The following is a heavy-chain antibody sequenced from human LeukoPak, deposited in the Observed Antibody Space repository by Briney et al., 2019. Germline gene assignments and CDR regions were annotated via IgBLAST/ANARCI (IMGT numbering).Heavy chain of an antibody. CDR1: GYTFTSYD. CDR3: ARAGPIVPFDY. CDR2: MNPNSGNT. D-gene: IGHD2-8*01. V-gene: IGHV1-8*01. Sequence: ASVTVSCTASGYTFTSYDINWVRQATGQGLEWMGWMNPNSGNTGYAQKFQGRVTMTRNTSISTAYMELSSLRSEDTAVYYCARAGPIVPFDYWGQGTLVTVSS. J-gene: IGHJ4*02.